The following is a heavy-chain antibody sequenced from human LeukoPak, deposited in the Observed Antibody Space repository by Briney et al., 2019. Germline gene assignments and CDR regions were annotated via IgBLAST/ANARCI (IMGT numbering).Heavy chain of an antibody. CDR3: ARTTVYYFDY. Sequence: SETLSLTCTVSGGSISSYYWSWIRQPPGKGLEWIGYIYTSGNTNYNPSLKSRVTISVDTSKNQFSLKLSSVTAADTAVYYCARTTVYYFDYWGQGTLVTVSS. V-gene: IGHV4-4*09. CDR2: IYTSGNT. J-gene: IGHJ4*02. D-gene: IGHD1-1*01. CDR1: GGSISSYY.